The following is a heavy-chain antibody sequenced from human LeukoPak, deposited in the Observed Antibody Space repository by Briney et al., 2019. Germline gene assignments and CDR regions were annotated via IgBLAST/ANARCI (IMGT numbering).Heavy chain of an antibody. J-gene: IGHJ4*02. D-gene: IGHD4-23*01. CDR2: ISGSGGST. CDR1: GFTFSDYA. V-gene: IGHV3-23*01. CDR3: AKTPYGANSYFDY. Sequence: GGSLRLSCAPSGFTFSDYAMSWVRQAPGKGLEWVSAISGSGGSTYYADSVKGRFTISRDNSKNTLYLQMNSPRAEDTAVYYCAKTPYGANSYFDYWGQGTLVTVSS.